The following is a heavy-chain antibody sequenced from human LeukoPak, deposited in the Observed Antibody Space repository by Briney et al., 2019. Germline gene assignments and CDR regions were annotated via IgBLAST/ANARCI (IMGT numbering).Heavy chain of an antibody. J-gene: IGHJ4*02. CDR2: ISGSGGST. V-gene: IGHV3-23*01. Sequence: PGGSLRLSCAASEFTFSNFWMTWVRQAPGKGLEWVSAISGSGGSTYYADSVKGRFTISRDNSKNTLYLQMNSLRAEDTAVYYCAKSFYDYVWGSYPSDYWGQGTLVTVSS. CDR3: AKSFYDYVWGSYPSDY. CDR1: EFTFSNFW. D-gene: IGHD3-16*01.